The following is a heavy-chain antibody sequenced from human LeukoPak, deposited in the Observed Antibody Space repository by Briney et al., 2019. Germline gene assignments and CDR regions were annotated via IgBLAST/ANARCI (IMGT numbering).Heavy chain of an antibody. J-gene: IGHJ4*02. CDR2: IRSKAYGCTT. Sequence: GRSLRLSCTASGFTFGDYAMSWFRQAPGKGLEWVGFIRSKAYGCTTEYAESVKGRFTISRDDSKSIAYLQMNSLKTEDTAVYYCTRTYYYDSSGYINFDYWGQGTLVTVSS. CDR3: TRTYYYDSSGYINFDY. CDR1: GFTFGDYA. V-gene: IGHV3-49*03. D-gene: IGHD3-22*01.